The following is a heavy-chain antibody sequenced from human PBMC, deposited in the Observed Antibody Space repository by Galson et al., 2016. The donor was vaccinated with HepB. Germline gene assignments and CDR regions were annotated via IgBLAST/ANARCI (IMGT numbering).Heavy chain of an antibody. CDR3: ARGLGAPGCS. CDR2: VYYHGGPT. J-gene: IGHJ5*02. Sequence: ETLSLTCTVSGHSITAGYYWVWIRQPPGKGLEYIGNVYYHGGPTYYNPSLNSRITMSLDTSQNQFSLRLSSVTAADTAVYYCARGLGAPGCSWGQGTLVTASS. D-gene: IGHD3-16*01. V-gene: IGHV4-38-2*02. CDR1: GHSITAGYY.